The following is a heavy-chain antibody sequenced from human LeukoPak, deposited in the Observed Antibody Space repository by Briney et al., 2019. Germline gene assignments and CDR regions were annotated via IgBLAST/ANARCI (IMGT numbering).Heavy chain of an antibody. J-gene: IGHJ4*02. Sequence: SETLSHTCTVSGGSISRYNWNWIRQPAGKGLERIGRFYTSGSTKYNPSLKSRLTMSVDTSKNQFSLKLSSVTATDTAVYYSARDRDTAMVTWFDYWGQGRLVTVTS. CDR1: GGSISRYN. V-gene: IGHV4-4*07. CDR3: ARDRDTAMVTWFDY. D-gene: IGHD5-18*01. CDR2: FYTSGST.